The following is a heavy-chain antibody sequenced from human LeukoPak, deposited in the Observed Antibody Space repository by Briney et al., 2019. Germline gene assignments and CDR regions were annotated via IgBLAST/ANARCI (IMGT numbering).Heavy chain of an antibody. Sequence: SETLSLTCAVYGGSFSGYYWSWIRQPPGKGLEWIGEINHSGSTNYNPSLKSRVTISVDTSKNQFSLKLSSVTAADTAVYYCARRRPYGSGSYNWFDPWGQGTLVTVSS. CDR1: GGSFSGYY. CDR3: ARRRPYGSGSYNWFDP. CDR2: INHSGST. D-gene: IGHD3-10*01. J-gene: IGHJ5*02. V-gene: IGHV4-34*01.